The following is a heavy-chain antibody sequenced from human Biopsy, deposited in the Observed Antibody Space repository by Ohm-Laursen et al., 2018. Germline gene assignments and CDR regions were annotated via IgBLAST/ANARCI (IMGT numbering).Heavy chain of an antibody. V-gene: IGHV1-2*02. D-gene: IGHD3-9*01. Sequence: AASVKVSCKASGYTFAGYYLHWVRQAPGHGLEWMGWINPNSGNANYAQSFQGRLTVTRDTSISTAYMELTSLTFDDTAIYYCARAPAYPSIDGYYGLDLWGQGTTVIVSS. CDR3: ARAPAYPSIDGYYGLDL. CDR2: INPNSGNA. J-gene: IGHJ6*02. CDR1: GYTFAGYY.